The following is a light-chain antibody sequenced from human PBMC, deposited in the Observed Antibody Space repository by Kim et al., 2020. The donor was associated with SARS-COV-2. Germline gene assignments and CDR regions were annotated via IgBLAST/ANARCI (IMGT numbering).Light chain of an antibody. J-gene: IGLJ3*02. CDR3: QSYDSSDHGV. CDR1: SGSIASNY. V-gene: IGLV6-57*01. Sequence: TVTVLCTRSSGSIASNYVQWYQQRPGSSPTTVIYEDKQRPSGVPDRFSGSIDSSSNSASLTISGLKTEDEADYYCQSYDSSDHGVFGGGTQLTVL. CDR2: EDK.